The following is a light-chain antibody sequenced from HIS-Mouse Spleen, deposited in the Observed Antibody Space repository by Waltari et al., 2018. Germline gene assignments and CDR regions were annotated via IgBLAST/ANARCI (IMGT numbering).Light chain of an antibody. Sequence: QSALTQPASVSGSPGQSITIPCTGTSSDVGGYNYVSVSQQHPGKAPKLMIYDVSNRPSGVSNRFSGSKSGNTASLTISGLQAEDEADYYCCSYAGSSTLYVVFGGGTKLTVL. CDR1: SSDVGGYNY. J-gene: IGLJ2*01. V-gene: IGLV2-14*03. CDR2: DVS. CDR3: CSYAGSSTLYVV.